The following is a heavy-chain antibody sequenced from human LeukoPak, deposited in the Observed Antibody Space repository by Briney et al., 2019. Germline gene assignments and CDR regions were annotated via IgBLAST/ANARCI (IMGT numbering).Heavy chain of an antibody. CDR3: ASPIYGGSAFDI. CDR2: ISYDGSNK. CDR1: GFTFTDYY. D-gene: IGHD4-23*01. J-gene: IGHJ3*02. Sequence: GGSLRLSCEASGFTFTDYYMSWIRQAPGKGLEWVAVISYDGSNKYYADSVKGRFTISRDNSKNTLYLQMNSLRAEDTAVYYCASPIYGGSAFDIWGQGTMVTVSS. V-gene: IGHV3-30-3*01.